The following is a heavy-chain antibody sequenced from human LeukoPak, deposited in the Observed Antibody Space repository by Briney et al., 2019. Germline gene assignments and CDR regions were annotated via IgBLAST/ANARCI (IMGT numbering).Heavy chain of an antibody. CDR3: ARSVGATIRKNLYFDY. J-gene: IGHJ4*02. CDR2: IRHDESNK. D-gene: IGHD1-26*01. CDR1: GFTFSSYG. Sequence: PGGSLRLSCAASGFTFSSYGMHWVRQAPGKGLDWVAFIRHDESNKYYADSVKGRFTISRDNSKNTLFLQMNSLRAEDAAVYYCARSVGATIRKNLYFDYWGQGTLVTVSS. V-gene: IGHV3-30*02.